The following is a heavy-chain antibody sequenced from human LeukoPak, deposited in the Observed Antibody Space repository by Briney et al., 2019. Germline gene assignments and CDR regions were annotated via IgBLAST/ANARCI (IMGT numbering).Heavy chain of an antibody. CDR1: GFTVSSNY. V-gene: IGHV3-53*01. CDR3: ARGLIGGNSFLFDY. D-gene: IGHD4-23*01. CDR2: IYSGGST. J-gene: IGHJ4*02. Sequence: PGGSLRLSCAASGFTVSSNYMSWVRQAPGKGLEWVSVIYSGGSTYYADSVKGRFTISRDNSKNTLYLQMNSLRAEDTAVYYCARGLIGGNSFLFDYWGQGTLVTVSS.